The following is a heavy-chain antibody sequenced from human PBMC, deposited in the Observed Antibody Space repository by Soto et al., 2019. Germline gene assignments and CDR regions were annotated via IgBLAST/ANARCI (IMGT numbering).Heavy chain of an antibody. D-gene: IGHD2-21*01. CDR3: AKGAPSISILWVFDH. J-gene: IGHJ4*02. V-gene: IGHV3-30*18. CDR1: GFTFSNYG. CDR2: ISHDGNKE. Sequence: QLVESGGDVVQPGRSLRLSCAASGFTFSNYGIHWVRQAPGTGLEWVAVISHDGNKEYYADSVKCRFTVSRDNSKKTVYLQMNSLRAEDTAMYYCAKGAPSISILWVFDHWGPGTLVTVSS.